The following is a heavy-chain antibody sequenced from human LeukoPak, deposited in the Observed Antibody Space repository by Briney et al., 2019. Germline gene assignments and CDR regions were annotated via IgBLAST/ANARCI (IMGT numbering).Heavy chain of an antibody. CDR3: ARDGAPGPVYSVYYYYMDV. D-gene: IGHD2-21*01. CDR1: GFTFSSYS. V-gene: IGHV3-21*01. CDR2: ISSSSSYI. Sequence: AGGSLRLSCAASGFTFSSYSMNWVRQAPGKGLEWVSSISSSSSYIYYADSVKGRFTISRDNAKNSLYLQMNSLRAEDTAVYYCARDGAPGPVYSVYYYYMDVWGKGTTVTVSS. J-gene: IGHJ6*03.